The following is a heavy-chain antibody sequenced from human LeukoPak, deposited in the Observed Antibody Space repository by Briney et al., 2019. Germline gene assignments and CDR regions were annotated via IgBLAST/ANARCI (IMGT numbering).Heavy chain of an antibody. CDR1: GFTFSSYS. Sequence: PGGSLRLSCVVSGFTFSSYSMSWVRQAPGKGLEWVSSISASSNFISYADSVKGRFTISRDNAKKSLYLQMNSVRAEDTAVYYCARDPGYSSGWFDYWGQEALVTVSS. D-gene: IGHD6-19*01. V-gene: IGHV3-21*01. CDR3: ARDPGYSSGWFDY. CDR2: ISASSNFI. J-gene: IGHJ4*02.